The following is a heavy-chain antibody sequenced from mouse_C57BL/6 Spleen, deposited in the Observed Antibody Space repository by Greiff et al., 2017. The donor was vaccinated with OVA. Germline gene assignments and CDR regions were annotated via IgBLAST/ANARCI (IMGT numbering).Heavy chain of an antibody. V-gene: IGHV5-9-1*02. CDR1: GFTFSSYA. Sequence: EVMLVESGAGLVKPGGSLKLSCAASGFTFSSYAMSWVRQTPEKRLEWVAYISSGGGYIYYTDTVKGRFTISRDNARNPLYLQMSSLKSEDKAMYDCTRDRGGNYDHDGDAMDYWGQGTSVTVSS. D-gene: IGHD2-4*01. J-gene: IGHJ4*01. CDR3: TRDRGGNYDHDGDAMDY. CDR2: ISSGGGYI.